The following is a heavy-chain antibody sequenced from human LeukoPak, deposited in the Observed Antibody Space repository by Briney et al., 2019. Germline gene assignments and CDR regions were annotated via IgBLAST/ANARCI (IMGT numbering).Heavy chain of an antibody. D-gene: IGHD3-10*01. CDR1: GYTFTGYY. CDR2: INPNSGGT. J-gene: IGHJ6*03. Sequence: ASVKVSCKASGYTFTGYYMHWVRQAPGQGLEWMGWINPNSGGTNYAQKFQGRVTMTRDTSISTAYMELSRLRSDDTAVYYCARSIIRGDGYYYYYYMDVWGKGTTVTVSS. V-gene: IGHV1-2*02. CDR3: ARSIIRGDGYYYYYYMDV.